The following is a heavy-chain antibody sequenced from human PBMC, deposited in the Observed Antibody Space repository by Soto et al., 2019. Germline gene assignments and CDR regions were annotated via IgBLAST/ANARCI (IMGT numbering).Heavy chain of an antibody. CDR3: ANFNYYYGSGRSIAPPYGMDV. J-gene: IGHJ6*02. V-gene: IGHV3-23*01. D-gene: IGHD3-10*01. CDR1: GFSFSNYA. CDR2: ISDSGDIT. Sequence: EEQLLQSGGGLVQPGGSLRLSCAGSGFSFSNYAMTWVRQAPGKGLEWVSVISDSGDITYYADSVKGRFTIIRDNSKNTLFLQMNSLRAEDTAVYYCANFNYYYGSGRSIAPPYGMDVWGQGTSVSVSS.